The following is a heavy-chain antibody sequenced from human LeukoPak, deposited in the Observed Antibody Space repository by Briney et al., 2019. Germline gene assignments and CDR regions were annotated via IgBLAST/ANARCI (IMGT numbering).Heavy chain of an antibody. CDR1: GGTFSSYA. CDR2: IIPILGIA. V-gene: IGHV1-69*04. D-gene: IGHD6-13*01. J-gene: IGHJ5*02. CDR3: ARFHSSSFINWFDP. Sequence: SVKVSCKASGGTFSSYAISWVRQAPGQGLEWMGRIIPILGIANYAQKFQGRVTITADKSTSTAYMELSSLRSEDTAVYYCARFHSSSFINWFDPWGQGTLVTVSS.